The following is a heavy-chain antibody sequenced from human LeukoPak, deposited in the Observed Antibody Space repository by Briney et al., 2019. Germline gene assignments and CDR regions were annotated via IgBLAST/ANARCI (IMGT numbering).Heavy chain of an antibody. V-gene: IGHV5-51*01. J-gene: IGHJ4*02. CDR2: IYPGDSDI. CDR3: AKYYYDRSVGPFDY. CDR1: GYRFSDYW. Sequence: GESLKISCKGSGYRFSDYWIGWVRQMPGKGPEWMGIIYPGDSDIRYSPSFQGQVTFSADKSISTAYLQWSSLKASDTAMYYCAKYYYDRSVGPFDYWGQGTLVTVSS. D-gene: IGHD3-22*01.